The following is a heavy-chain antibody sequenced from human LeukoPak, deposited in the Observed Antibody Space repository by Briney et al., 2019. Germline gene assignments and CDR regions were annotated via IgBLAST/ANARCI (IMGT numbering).Heavy chain of an antibody. Sequence: GGSLRLSCAASGFTFSSYAMSWVRQAPGKGLEWVANIKQDGSETYYVDSVKGRFTISRDNAKNSLYLQMNSLRAEDTAVYYCARAPAAMSLWFDPWGQGTLVTVSS. V-gene: IGHV3-7*01. CDR3: ARAPAAMSLWFDP. CDR2: IKQDGSET. D-gene: IGHD2-2*01. J-gene: IGHJ5*02. CDR1: GFTFSSYA.